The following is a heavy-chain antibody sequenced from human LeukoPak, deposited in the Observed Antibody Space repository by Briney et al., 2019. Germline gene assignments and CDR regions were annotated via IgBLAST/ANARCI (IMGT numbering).Heavy chain of an antibody. CDR1: GFSFSSHG. Sequence: GRSLRLSCAASGFSFSSHGMPWVRQAPGKGLEWVGSIWYDGSNTYHADSVKGRFTISRDNPKNTLYLQMNSLRAEDTAVYYCARGEQYSYHSSGPKSSDALGIWGQGTMVAVSS. J-gene: IGHJ3*02. CDR3: ARGEQYSYHSSGPKSSDALGI. D-gene: IGHD3-22*01. V-gene: IGHV3-33*01. CDR2: IWYDGSNT.